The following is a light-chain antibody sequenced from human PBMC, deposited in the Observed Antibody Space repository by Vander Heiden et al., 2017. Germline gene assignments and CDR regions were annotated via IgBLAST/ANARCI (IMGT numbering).Light chain of an antibody. Sequence: DIQMTQSPSILSASVGDRVPITCRASQSISTWLAWYQQKPGEAPKLLIYKASVLETMVPARFSGSGSGTEFTLTISSLQPDDFATYYCQQCNTFSFGGGTKVEIK. V-gene: IGKV1-5*03. CDR1: QSISTW. CDR3: QQCNTFS. CDR2: KAS. J-gene: IGKJ4*01.